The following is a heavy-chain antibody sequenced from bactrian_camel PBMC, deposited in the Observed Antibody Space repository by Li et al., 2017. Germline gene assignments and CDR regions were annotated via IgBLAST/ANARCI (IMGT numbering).Heavy chain of an antibody. Sequence: QVQLVESGGGSVQEGGSQTLSCTPSGHIDSTYCMGWSRQGPGKSREGVASIDTNGVTYYADSVKGRFIISRDTSKNTLDLQLSNLKPEDTATYYCAATYSTYCSSRYAATFGFRGRGTQVTVS. V-gene: IGHV3S57*01. J-gene: IGHJ6*01. CDR2: IDTNGVT. D-gene: IGHD2*01. CDR3: AATYSTYCSSRYAATFGF. CDR1: GHIDSTYC.